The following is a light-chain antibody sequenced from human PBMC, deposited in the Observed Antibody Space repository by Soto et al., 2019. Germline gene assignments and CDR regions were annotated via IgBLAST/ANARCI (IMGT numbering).Light chain of an antibody. Sequence: DIQMTQSPSTLSASVGDRVTITCRASQSISSWLAWYQQKPGKAPKLLIYKASSLESGVPSRFSGRGSGTEFTLTISSLQPDDFATYYCQQYNSYSRGFGQGTKVDIK. V-gene: IGKV1-5*03. J-gene: IGKJ1*01. CDR3: QQYNSYSRG. CDR1: QSISSW. CDR2: KAS.